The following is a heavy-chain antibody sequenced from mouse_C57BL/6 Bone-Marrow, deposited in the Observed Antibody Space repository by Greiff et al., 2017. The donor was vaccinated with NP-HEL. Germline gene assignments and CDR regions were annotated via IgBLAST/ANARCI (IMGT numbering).Heavy chain of an antibody. D-gene: IGHD2-5*01. V-gene: IGHV1-55*01. J-gene: IGHJ2*01. CDR1: GYTFTSYW. CDR3: ARKDSNLDY. CDR2: IYPGSGST. Sequence: QVQLKQSGAELVKPGASVKMSCKASGYTFTSYWITWVKQRPGQGLEWIGDIYPGSGSTNYNEKFKSKATLTVDTSSSTAYMQLSSLTSEDSAVYYCARKDSNLDYWGQGTTLTVSS.